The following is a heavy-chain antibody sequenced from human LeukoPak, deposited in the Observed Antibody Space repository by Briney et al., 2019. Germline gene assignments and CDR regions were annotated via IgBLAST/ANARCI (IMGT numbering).Heavy chain of an antibody. CDR3: ARRGCSGGSCYIDY. Sequence: GGSLRLSCAASGFTFSSYSMNWVRQAPAKGREWVSSISSSSSYIYYADSVKGRFTISRDNAENSLYLQMNSLRAEDTSVYYCARRGCSGGSCYIDYWGQGTLVTVSS. D-gene: IGHD2-15*01. CDR1: GFTFSSYS. CDR2: ISSSSSYI. J-gene: IGHJ4*02. V-gene: IGHV3-21*01.